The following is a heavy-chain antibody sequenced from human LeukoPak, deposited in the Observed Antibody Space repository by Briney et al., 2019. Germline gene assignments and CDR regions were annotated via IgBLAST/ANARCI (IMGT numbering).Heavy chain of an antibody. CDR3: AKLEDVVPAAILDY. Sequence: GGSLRLSCAASGFTFSSYSMNWVRQAPGKGLEWVSSISSSSSYTYYADSVKGRFTISRDNAKNSLYLQMNSLRAEDTAVYYCAKLEDVVPAAILDYWGQGTLVTVST. V-gene: IGHV3-21*04. CDR2: ISSSSSYT. CDR1: GFTFSSYS. D-gene: IGHD2-2*01. J-gene: IGHJ4*02.